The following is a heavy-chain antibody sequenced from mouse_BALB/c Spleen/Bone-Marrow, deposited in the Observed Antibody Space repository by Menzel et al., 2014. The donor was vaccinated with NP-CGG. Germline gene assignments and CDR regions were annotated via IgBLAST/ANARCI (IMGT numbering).Heavy chain of an antibody. CDR1: GYTFTTYW. D-gene: IGHD1-3*01. CDR3: ARGGDNFAWFAY. J-gene: IGHJ3*01. Sequence: QVQLQQSGAELVTPGASVKLSCKASGYTFTTYWMHWVKQRPGHGLEWIGQVDPSDGYTNYSQMFKGKATLTVDKSSSTAYMQLSSLSSEESAVYYCARGGDNFAWFAYWGQGTLVTVSA. V-gene: IGHV1-69*02. CDR2: VDPSDGYT.